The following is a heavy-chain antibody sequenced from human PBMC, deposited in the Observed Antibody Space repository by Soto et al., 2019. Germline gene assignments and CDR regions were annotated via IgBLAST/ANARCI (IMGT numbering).Heavy chain of an antibody. J-gene: IGHJ4*02. D-gene: IGHD3-3*01. CDR2: INHSGST. CDR3: ARDHRITIFGVVIHGGFDY. CDR1: GGSFSGYY. Sequence: QVQLQQWGAGLLKPSETLSLTCAVYGGSFSGYYWSWIRQPPGKGLEWIGEINHSGSTNYNPSLKSRVTISVDTSKNQFSLKLSSVTAADTAVYYCARDHRITIFGVVIHGGFDYWGQGTLVTVSS. V-gene: IGHV4-34*01.